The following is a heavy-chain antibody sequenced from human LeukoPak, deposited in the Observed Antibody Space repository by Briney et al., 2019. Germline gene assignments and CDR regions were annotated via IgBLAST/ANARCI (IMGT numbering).Heavy chain of an antibody. J-gene: IGHJ4*02. Sequence: PSETLSLTCTVSGASISSYYWSWIRQPPGKGLEWIGYIYYIGSTNYNPSLKSRVTISVDTSKNQFSVKLSSVTAADTAVYYCARSIRGYSSGWYYFDYWGQGTQITVSS. CDR1: GASISSYY. V-gene: IGHV4-59*12. CDR3: ARSIRGYSSGWYYFDY. D-gene: IGHD6-19*01. CDR2: IYYIGST.